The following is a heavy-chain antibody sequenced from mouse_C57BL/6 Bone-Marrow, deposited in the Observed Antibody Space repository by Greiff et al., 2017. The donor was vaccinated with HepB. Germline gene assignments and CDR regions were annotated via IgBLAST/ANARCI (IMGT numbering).Heavy chain of an antibody. CDR2: ISSGSSTI. V-gene: IGHV5-17*01. Sequence: VQLKESGGGLVKPGGSLKLSCAASGFTFSDYGMHWVRQAPEKGLEWVAYISSGSSTIYYADTVKGRFTISRDNAKNTLFLQMTSLRSEDTAMYYCARLYYGSSRYFDVWGTGTTVTVSS. CDR3: ARLYYGSSRYFDV. CDR1: GFTFSDYG. D-gene: IGHD1-1*01. J-gene: IGHJ1*03.